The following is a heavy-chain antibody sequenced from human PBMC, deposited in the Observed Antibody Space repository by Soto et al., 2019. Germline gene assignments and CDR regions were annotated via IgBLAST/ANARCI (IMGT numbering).Heavy chain of an antibody. CDR2: IPDDGSYK. D-gene: IGHD1-1*01. CDR1: GFTFRNYG. CDR3: VSDDDNDDTGLDY. J-gene: IGHJ4*02. V-gene: IGHV3-33*01. Sequence: QVQLVESGGGVVQPGRSLRLSCAVSGFTFRNYGMHWVRQAPGKGLEWVAVIPDDGSYKYYADSVKGRFTISRDNSKNTLYMQMNSLRAEDTAVYYCVSDDDNDDTGLDYWGQGTLVTVSS.